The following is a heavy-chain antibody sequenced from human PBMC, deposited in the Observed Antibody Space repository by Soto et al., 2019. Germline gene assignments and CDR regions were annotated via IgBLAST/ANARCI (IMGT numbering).Heavy chain of an antibody. Sequence: GGSLRLSCAASGFTFSNALMSWVRQAPGKGLEWVGRIKSKTNGGTTDYSAPVKGRFTISRDDSKNTLFLQMNSLKTEDTAVYYCTTDDPINKNWGQGTLVTVSS. J-gene: IGHJ4*02. CDR3: TTDDPINKN. V-gene: IGHV3-15*01. CDR2: IKSKTNGGTT. CDR1: GFTFSNAL.